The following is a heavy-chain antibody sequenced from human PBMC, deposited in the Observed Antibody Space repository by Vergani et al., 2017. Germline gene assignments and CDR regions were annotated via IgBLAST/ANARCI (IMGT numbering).Heavy chain of an antibody. CDR1: GFTFGDYA. J-gene: IGHJ6*02. D-gene: IGHD3-10*01. CDR3: TSGYYYGSGTAVYDYYGMDV. V-gene: IGHV3-49*04. CDR2: IRSKAYGGTT. Sequence: EVQLVESGGGLVQPGRSLRLSCTASGFTFGDYAMSWVRQAPGKGLEWVGFIRSKAYGGTTEYAASVKGRFTISRDDSKSIAYLQMNSLKTEDTAVYYCTSGYYYGSGTAVYDYYGMDVWGQGTTVTVSS.